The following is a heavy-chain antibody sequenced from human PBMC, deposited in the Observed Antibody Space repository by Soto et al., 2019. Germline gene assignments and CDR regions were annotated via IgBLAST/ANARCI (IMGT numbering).Heavy chain of an antibody. CDR2: ISYDGSNK. D-gene: IGHD2-8*01. Sequence: GGSLRLSCAASGFTFSSYGMHWVRQAPGKGPEWVAVISYDGSNKYYADSVKGRFTISRDNSKNTLYLQMNSLRAEDMAVYYCAKDNPGHCTNGVCYRYYYGMDVWGQGTTVTVSS. J-gene: IGHJ6*02. CDR3: AKDNPGHCTNGVCYRYYYGMDV. V-gene: IGHV3-30*18. CDR1: GFTFSSYG.